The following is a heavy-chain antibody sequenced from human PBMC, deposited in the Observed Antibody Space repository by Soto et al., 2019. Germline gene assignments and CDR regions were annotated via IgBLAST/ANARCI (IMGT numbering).Heavy chain of an antibody. CDR1: GFTFSSYG. V-gene: IGHV3-33*01. CDR3: ARDGGSGWYSYFVY. CDR2: IWYDGSNK. Sequence: QVQLVESGGGVVQPGRSLRLSCAASGFTFSSYGMHWVRQAPGKGLEWVAVIWYDGSNKYYADSVKCRFTLSRDNSKNTLYLQMDSLRAEDMAVYYCARDGGSGWYSYFVYLGQGTLVTVSS. J-gene: IGHJ4*02. D-gene: IGHD6-19*01.